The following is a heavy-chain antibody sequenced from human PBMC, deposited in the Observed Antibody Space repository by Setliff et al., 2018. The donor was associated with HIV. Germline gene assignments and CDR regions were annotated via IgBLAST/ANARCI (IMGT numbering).Heavy chain of an antibody. Sequence: LRLSCAASGFIFSSYAMSWVRQAPGKGLEWVSAISGSGANTYYADSVKGRFTISRDNTRSSLFLHMDSLRAEDTAVYYCARGNTMVTDFDYWGQGTLVTVSS. CDR3: ARGNTMVTDFDY. J-gene: IGHJ4*02. D-gene: IGHD3-10*01. CDR1: GFIFSSYA. V-gene: IGHV3-23*01. CDR2: ISGSGANT.